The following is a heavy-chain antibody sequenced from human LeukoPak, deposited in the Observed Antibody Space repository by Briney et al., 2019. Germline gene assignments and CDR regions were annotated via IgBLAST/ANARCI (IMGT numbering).Heavy chain of an antibody. D-gene: IGHD3-16*01. Sequence: GGSLRLSCAASGFTFSSYAMSWVRQAPGQGLEWVSAISGSGGSTYYADSVKGRFTISRDNSKNTLYLQMNSLRAEDTAVYYCAKERGYDYVWGSYEDYFDYWGQGTLVTVSS. CDR3: AKERGYDYVWGSYEDYFDY. CDR1: GFTFSSYA. J-gene: IGHJ4*02. CDR2: ISGSGGST. V-gene: IGHV3-23*01.